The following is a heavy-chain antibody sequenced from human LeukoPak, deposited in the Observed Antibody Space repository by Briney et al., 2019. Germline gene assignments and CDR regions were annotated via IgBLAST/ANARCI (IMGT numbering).Heavy chain of an antibody. Sequence: GGSLRLSCAASGFTFSNYWLSWVRQAPGKGLELVANIKQDGSETYYVDSVKSQFTISRDNAKNSLYLQRNGLRAEGTAVYYCVRDSPLTLDFWGQGTLVTVSS. CDR3: VRDSPLTLDF. CDR1: GFTFSNYW. CDR2: IKQDGSET. J-gene: IGHJ4*02. V-gene: IGHV3-7*05. D-gene: IGHD2-21*02.